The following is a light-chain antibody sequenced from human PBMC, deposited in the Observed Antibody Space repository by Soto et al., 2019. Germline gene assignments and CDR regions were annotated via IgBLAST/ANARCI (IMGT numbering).Light chain of an antibody. V-gene: IGKV3-15*01. J-gene: IGKJ4*01. CDR3: QQYRYWPLT. CDR1: QSVYGS. Sequence: EVVMTQSPVTLSVSPGERATLSCRASQSVYGSLAWYQQKPGQAPRLLIHGASNRSTEIPARFSGSGSGTEFSLTINGLKSDDCAVYYCQQYRYWPLTLGGGTKVEIK. CDR2: GAS.